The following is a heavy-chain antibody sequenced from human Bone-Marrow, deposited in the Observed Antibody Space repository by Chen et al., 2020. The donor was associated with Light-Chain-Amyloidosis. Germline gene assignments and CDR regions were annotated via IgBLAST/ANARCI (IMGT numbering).Heavy chain of an antibody. Sequence: GSGPGLVKPSQTLSLTCSVSGASMTNGSHYWSWIRLPAGKGLEWIGRIYTSGNTNYSPSLKSRVTISVDTSKNQFSLKLTSVTAADTAVYYCARNGHYSIDSWGQGTLVTVSS. V-gene: IGHV4-61*02. D-gene: IGHD2-15*01. J-gene: IGHJ4*02. CDR2: IYTSGNT. CDR3: ARNGHYSIDS. CDR1: GASMTNGSHY.